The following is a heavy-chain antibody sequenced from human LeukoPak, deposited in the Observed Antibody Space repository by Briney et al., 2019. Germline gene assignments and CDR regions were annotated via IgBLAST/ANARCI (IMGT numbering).Heavy chain of an antibody. CDR2: IYYSGST. CDR1: GGSVSSGSYY. CDR3: ARTDCDLVLSP. Sequence: SETLSLTCTASGGSVSSGSYYWSWIRQPPGTGLEWIGYIYYSGSTNYNPSLKSRVTISVDTSKNQFSLKLSSVTAADTAVYYCARTDCDLVLSPWGQGTLVTVSS. D-gene: IGHD2-21*01. V-gene: IGHV4-61*01. J-gene: IGHJ5*02.